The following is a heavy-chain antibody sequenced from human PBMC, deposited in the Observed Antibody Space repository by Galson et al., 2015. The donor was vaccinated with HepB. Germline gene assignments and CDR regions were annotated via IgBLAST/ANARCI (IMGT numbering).Heavy chain of an antibody. CDR2: INHSGST. V-gene: IGHV4-34*01. Sequence: SETLSLTCAVYGGSFSGYYWSWIRQPPGKGLEWIGEINHSGSTNYNPSLKSRVTISVDTSKNQFSLKLSSVTAADTAVYYCARGRHTRVVIHPNYYYYMDVWGKGTTVTVSS. J-gene: IGHJ6*03. D-gene: IGHD3-3*01. CDR3: ARGRHTRVVIHPNYYYYMDV. CDR1: GGSFSGYY.